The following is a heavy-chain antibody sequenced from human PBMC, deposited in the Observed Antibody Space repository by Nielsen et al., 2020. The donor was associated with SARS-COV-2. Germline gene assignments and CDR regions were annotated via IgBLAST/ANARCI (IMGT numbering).Heavy chain of an antibody. CDR3: ATEPAVAGQGRLDY. CDR2: ISTRTGNP. J-gene: IGHJ4*02. CDR1: GYSFSSIS. V-gene: IGHV7-4-1*02. Sequence: ASVEVSCKASGYSFSSISINWVRQAPGQGLEWMGWISTRTGNPTYAQGFTGRFVLSLDTSVSTAYLEITSLRGEDTAVYYCATEPAVAGQGRLDYWGQGSLVTVST. D-gene: IGHD6-19*01.